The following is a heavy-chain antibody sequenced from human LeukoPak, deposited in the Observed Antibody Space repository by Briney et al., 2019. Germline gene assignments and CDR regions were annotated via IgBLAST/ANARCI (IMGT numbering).Heavy chain of an antibody. CDR2: INSDGSST. CDR1: GFTFSSYW. J-gene: IGHJ4*02. V-gene: IGHV3-74*01. Sequence: GGSLRLSCAASGFTFSSYWMHWVRQAPGKGLVWVSRINSDGSSTSYADSVKGRFTISRDNSKNTLYLQMNSLRAEDTAVYYCARAGYNYANGYYFDYWGQGTLVTVSS. CDR3: ARAGYNYANGYYFDY. D-gene: IGHD5-18*01.